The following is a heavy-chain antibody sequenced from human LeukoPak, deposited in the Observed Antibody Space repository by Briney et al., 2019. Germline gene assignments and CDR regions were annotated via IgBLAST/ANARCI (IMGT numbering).Heavy chain of an antibody. Sequence: SETLSLTCTVSGGSISSYYWSWIRQPPGKGLEWIGYIYYSGSTNYNPSLKSRVTISVDTSKNQFSLKLSSVTAADTAVYYCATSAGSYYYYYYRMDVWGQGTTVTVSS. CDR1: GGSISSYY. D-gene: IGHD6-19*01. J-gene: IGHJ6*02. V-gene: IGHV4-59*01. CDR3: ATSAGSYYYYYYRMDV. CDR2: IYYSGST.